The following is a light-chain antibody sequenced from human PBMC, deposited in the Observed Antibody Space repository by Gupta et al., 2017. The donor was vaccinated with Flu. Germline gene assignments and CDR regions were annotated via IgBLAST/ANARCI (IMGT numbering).Light chain of an antibody. CDR1: QTISNA. V-gene: IGKV1D-16*01. Sequence: DIQSTQSPSSLSASVGDRVIITCRASQTISNALGWYQQKPGKAPKSLIYGASSLQNGVPSRFSGSGSGTDFTLTISSLQPEDIGTYYCRQYKSYPITFGQGTRLEI. CDR3: RQYKSYPIT. CDR2: GAS. J-gene: IGKJ5*01.